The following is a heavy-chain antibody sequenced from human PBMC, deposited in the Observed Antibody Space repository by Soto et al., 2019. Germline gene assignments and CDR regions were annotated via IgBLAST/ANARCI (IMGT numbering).Heavy chain of an antibody. CDR2: IYYSVST. D-gene: IGHD3-16*02. Sequence: SETLSLTCTVSGGSISSGGYYWSWSRQHPGKGLEWIGYIYYSVSTNYNPSLKSRVTISVDTSKNQFSLKLSSVTAADTAVYYCASLTGYTTEDYYYGMDVWGQGTTVTVSS. J-gene: IGHJ6*02. CDR3: ASLTGYTTEDYYYGMDV. CDR1: GGSISSGGYY. V-gene: IGHV4-61*08.